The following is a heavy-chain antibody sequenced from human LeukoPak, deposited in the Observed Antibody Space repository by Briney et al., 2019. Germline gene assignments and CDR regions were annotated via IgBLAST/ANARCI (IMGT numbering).Heavy chain of an antibody. Sequence: RSSGPTLVNLTQTLTLTCTFSGFSLSTSGMCVSWIRQPPGKALEWLARIDWDDDKYYSTSLKTRLTVSKDTSKNQVVLTMTNMDPVDTATYYCARLRPKTTVPDYWGQGTLVTVSS. V-gene: IGHV2-70*11. CDR3: ARLRPKTTVPDY. D-gene: IGHD4-17*01. CDR1: GFSLSTSGMC. CDR2: IDWDDDK. J-gene: IGHJ4*02.